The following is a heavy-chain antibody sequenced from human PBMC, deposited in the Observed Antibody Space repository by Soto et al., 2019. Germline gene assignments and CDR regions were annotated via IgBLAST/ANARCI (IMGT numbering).Heavy chain of an antibody. CDR2: ISAYNGNT. CDR3: ARESRMKGGYSYGLDY. D-gene: IGHD5-18*01. J-gene: IGHJ4*02. CDR1: GYTFTSYG. Sequence: XXVKVSCNASGYTFTSYGISWVRQAPGQGLEWMGWISAYNGNTNYAQKLQGRVTMTTDTSTSTAYMELRSLRSDDTAVYYCARESRMKGGYSYGLDYWGQGTLVTVSS. V-gene: IGHV1-18*01.